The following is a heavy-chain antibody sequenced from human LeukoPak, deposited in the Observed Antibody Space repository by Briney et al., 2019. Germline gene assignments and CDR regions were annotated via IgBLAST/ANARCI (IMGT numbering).Heavy chain of an antibody. CDR3: ARDPQVAYYYGSGSYNDY. D-gene: IGHD3-10*01. J-gene: IGHJ4*02. V-gene: IGHV1-2*02. Sequence: ASVKVSCKASGYTFTGYYMHWVRQAPGQGLEWMGWINPNSGGTNYAQKFQGRVTMTRDTSISTAYMELSRLRSDDTAVYYCARDPQVAYYYGSGSYNDYWGQGTLVTVSS. CDR2: INPNSGGT. CDR1: GYTFTGYY.